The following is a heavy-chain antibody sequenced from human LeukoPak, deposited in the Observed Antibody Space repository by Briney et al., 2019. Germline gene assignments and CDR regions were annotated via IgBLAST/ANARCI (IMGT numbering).Heavy chain of an antibody. CDR2: INHSGST. CDR3: ARGSLRWLQLN. V-gene: IGHV4-34*01. D-gene: IGHD5-24*01. Sequence: SETLSLTCAVYGGSFSGYYWSWIRQPPGKGLEWIGEINHSGSTNYNPSLKSRVTISVDTSKNQFSLKLSSVTAADTAAYYCARGSLRWLQLNWGQGTLVTVSS. J-gene: IGHJ4*02. CDR1: GGSFSGYY.